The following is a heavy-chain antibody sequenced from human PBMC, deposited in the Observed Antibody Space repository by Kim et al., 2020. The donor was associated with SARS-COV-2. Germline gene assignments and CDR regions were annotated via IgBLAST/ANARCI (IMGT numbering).Heavy chain of an antibody. CDR3: ASSSDSSGSGGDY. D-gene: IGHD3-22*01. V-gene: IGHV4-39*01. Sequence: YYNPSLKSRVTISVDTSKNQFSLRLTSVTAADTAVYYCASSSDSSGSGGDYWGQGILVTVSS. J-gene: IGHJ4*02.